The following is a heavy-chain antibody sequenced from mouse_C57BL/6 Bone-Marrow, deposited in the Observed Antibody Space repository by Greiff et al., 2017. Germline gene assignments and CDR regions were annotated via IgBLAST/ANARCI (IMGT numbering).Heavy chain of an antibody. CDR1: GYTFTTSP. Sequence: VQLQQSGAELVKPGASVKMSCKASGYTFTTSPIEWMKQNHGKSLEWIGNFHPYNDDTKYNEKFKGKATLTVEKSSSTVYLELSRLTSDDSAVYYCARPYYDGSRDWYFDVGGKGTTVTVSS. V-gene: IGHV1-47*01. J-gene: IGHJ1*02. CDR3: ARPYYDGSRDWYFDV. CDR2: FHPYNDDT. D-gene: IGHD1-1*01.